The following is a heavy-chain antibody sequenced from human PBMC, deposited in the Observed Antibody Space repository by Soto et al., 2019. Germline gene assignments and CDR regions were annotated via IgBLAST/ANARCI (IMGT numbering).Heavy chain of an antibody. V-gene: IGHV3-48*02. J-gene: IGHJ4*02. CDR1: GFTFSGYS. CDR2: ISSGSKTI. D-gene: IGHD1-26*01. Sequence: EVQLVESGGGLVQWGVSLRLSCAASGFTFSGYSVNWVRQAPGKGLEWVSYISSGSKTIYYADSVKGRFTVSRDNARNSQYLQMNSLRDEDTAVYYCAREDILGARSFDYWGQGTLVTVSS. CDR3: AREDILGARSFDY.